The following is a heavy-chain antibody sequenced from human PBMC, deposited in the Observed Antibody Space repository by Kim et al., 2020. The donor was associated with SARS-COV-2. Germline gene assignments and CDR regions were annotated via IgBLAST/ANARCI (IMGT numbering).Heavy chain of an antibody. Sequence: PSLKRRVTISIDTSKNQLSLNLRSVTAADTAVYYCARERISGSYTTAFDIWGQGTMVTVSS. CDR3: ARERISGSYTTAFDI. V-gene: IGHV4-34*01. J-gene: IGHJ3*02. D-gene: IGHD1-26*01.